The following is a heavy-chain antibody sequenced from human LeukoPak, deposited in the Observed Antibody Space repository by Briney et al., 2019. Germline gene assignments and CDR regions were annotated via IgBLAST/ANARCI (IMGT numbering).Heavy chain of an antibody. V-gene: IGHV4-59*01. Sequence: SETLSLTCSVSGDSISSSYWSWIRQPPGRGLEWIAYIFYSGGTNYNPSLKSRVTMSLDTSKNQVSPTLSSVTAADTAVYFCARVIILTGYYAFDVWGQGTMVTVSS. D-gene: IGHD3-9*01. CDR2: IFYSGGT. CDR1: GDSISSSY. J-gene: IGHJ3*01. CDR3: ARVIILTGYYAFDV.